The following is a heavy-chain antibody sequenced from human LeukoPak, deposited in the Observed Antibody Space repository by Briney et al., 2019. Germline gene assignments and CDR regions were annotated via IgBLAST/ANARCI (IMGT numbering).Heavy chain of an antibody. V-gene: IGHV6-1*01. D-gene: IGHD6-19*01. CDR2: TYYRSKWYN. CDR3: ARGSPRHLDY. Sequence: SQTLSLTCAISGDSVSSNSATWNRIRQSPSRGLEWLGRTYYRSKWYNEYAVSVKSRITINPDTSKNQFSLQLNSVTPDDTAVYFCARGSPRHLDYWGQGTLVTVSS. J-gene: IGHJ4*02. CDR1: GDSVSSNSAT.